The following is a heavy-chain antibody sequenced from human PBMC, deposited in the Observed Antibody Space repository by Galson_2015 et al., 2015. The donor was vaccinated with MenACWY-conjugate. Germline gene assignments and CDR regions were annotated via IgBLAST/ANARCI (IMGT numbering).Heavy chain of an antibody. CDR3: ARGDGYNYVAGGLDY. D-gene: IGHD5-24*01. V-gene: IGHV1-69*13. Sequence: SVKVSCKASRGTFSSYAISWVRQAPGQGLEWMGGIIPIFGTANYAQKFQGRVTITADESTSTAYMELSSLRSEDTAVYYCARGDGYNYVAGGLDYWGQGTLVTVSS. J-gene: IGHJ4*02. CDR2: IIPIFGTA. CDR1: RGTFSSYA.